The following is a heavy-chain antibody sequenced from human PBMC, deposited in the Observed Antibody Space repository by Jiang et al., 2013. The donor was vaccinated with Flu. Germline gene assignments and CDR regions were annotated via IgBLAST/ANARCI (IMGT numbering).Heavy chain of an antibody. Sequence: GAEVKKPGASVKVSCKASGYTFTSYAMHWVRQAPGQRLEWMGWINAGNGNTKYSQKFQGRVTITRDTSASTAYMELSSLRSEDTAVYYCAKGSSGWGVFDYWGQGTLVTVSS. CDR2: INAGNGNT. CDR3: AKGSSGWGVFDY. CDR1: GYTFTSYA. J-gene: IGHJ4*02. V-gene: IGHV1-3*01. D-gene: IGHD6-19*01.